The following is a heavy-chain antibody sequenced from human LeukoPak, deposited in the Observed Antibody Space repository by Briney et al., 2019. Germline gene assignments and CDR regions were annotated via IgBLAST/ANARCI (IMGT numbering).Heavy chain of an antibody. Sequence: PGGSLRLSCAASGFTFTNSWMHWVRQAPGEGLVWVSRIYSDGSITSYADSVKGRFTISRDNGRNTLYLQMNSLRAEDTAVYYCARGYYYGMDVWGQGTTVTVSS. V-gene: IGHV3-74*01. CDR2: IYSDGSIT. CDR1: GFTFTNSW. CDR3: ARGYYYGMDV. J-gene: IGHJ6*02.